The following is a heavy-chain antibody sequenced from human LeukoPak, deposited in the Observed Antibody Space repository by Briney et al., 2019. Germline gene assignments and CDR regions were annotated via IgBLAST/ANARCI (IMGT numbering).Heavy chain of an antibody. CDR3: ARFRLAGEGEYYFDY. Sequence: GGSLRLSCAASGFTFSNYWMHWVRQAPGKGLEWVSRISPDGSSTSYADSVKGRFTISRDNAKNTLYLHMSSLRAEDTAVYYCARFRLAGEGEYYFDYWGQGTLVTVSS. V-gene: IGHV3-74*01. CDR1: GFTFSNYW. J-gene: IGHJ4*02. CDR2: ISPDGSST. D-gene: IGHD7-27*01.